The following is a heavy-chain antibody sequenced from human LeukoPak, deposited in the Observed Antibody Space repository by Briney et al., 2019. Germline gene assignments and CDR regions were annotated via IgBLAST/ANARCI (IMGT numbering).Heavy chain of an antibody. J-gene: IGHJ6*03. CDR2: ISAYNGNT. D-gene: IGHD6-19*01. Sequence: GASVKVSCKASGYTLTSYGISWVRQAPGQGLEWMGWISAYNGNTNYAQKLQGRVTMTTDTSTSTAYMELRSLRSDDTAMYYCARVAASYYYYMDVWGKGTTVTISS. CDR3: ARVAASYYYYMDV. V-gene: IGHV1-18*01. CDR1: GYTLTSYG.